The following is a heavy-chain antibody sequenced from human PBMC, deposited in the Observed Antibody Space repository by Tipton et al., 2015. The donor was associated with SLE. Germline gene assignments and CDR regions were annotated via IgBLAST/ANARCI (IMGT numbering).Heavy chain of an antibody. V-gene: IGHV4-59*12. Sequence: GLVKPSETLSLTCTVSGGSISGYYWSWIRQSPGKGLEWIGYIYYTGSTNYDSSLKSRVSMSLDTSKKQFSLYLSSVTAADTAVYFCARGGHSNSPNWFDPWGQGTLITVSS. J-gene: IGHJ5*02. CDR3: ARGGHSNSPNWFDP. CDR1: GGSISGYY. D-gene: IGHD4-11*01. CDR2: IYYTGST.